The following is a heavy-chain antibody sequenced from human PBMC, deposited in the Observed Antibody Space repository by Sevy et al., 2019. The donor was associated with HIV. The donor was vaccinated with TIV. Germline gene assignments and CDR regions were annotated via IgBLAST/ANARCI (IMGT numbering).Heavy chain of an antibody. V-gene: IGHV1-2*02. J-gene: IGHJ4*02. D-gene: IGHD3-3*01. Sequence: ASVKVSCKASGYTFTGYYIHWVRQAPGQGLEWMGWINPNSDGTNYVQKFQGRVTMTSGTSINTAYMDLRRLRSDDTAVYYCARGENFWTASYYFDYWGQGTLVTVSS. CDR3: ARGENFWTASYYFDY. CDR1: GYTFTGYY. CDR2: INPNSDGT.